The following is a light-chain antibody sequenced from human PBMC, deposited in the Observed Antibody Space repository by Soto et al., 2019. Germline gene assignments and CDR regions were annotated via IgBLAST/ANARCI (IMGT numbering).Light chain of an antibody. Sequence: QPVLTQPPSVSGAAGQRVTISCTGSGSTIGASYDVHWYQQLPGIDPKLLIYGNSNRPSGVPDRFSGSTSGTSASRAITGLQSEDEADYYSPSYYSSLSRWVVGGGTE. CDR1: GSTIGASYD. J-gene: IGLJ3*02. CDR3: PSYYSSLSRWV. V-gene: IGLV1-40*01. CDR2: GNS.